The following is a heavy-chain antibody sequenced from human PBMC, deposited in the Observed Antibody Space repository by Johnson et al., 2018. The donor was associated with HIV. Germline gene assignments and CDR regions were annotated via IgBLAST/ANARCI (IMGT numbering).Heavy chain of an antibody. V-gene: IGHV3-30*03. CDR1: GFTFSDYY. Sequence: QVQLVESGGGLVKPGGSLRLSCVASGFTFSDYYMGWIRQAPGKGLEWVAVISYDGSNKYYADSVKGRFTISRHNSKNTLYLQMNSLRAEDTAVYYCARVYSSSSAHAFDIWGQGTMVTVSS. D-gene: IGHD6-6*01. CDR3: ARVYSSSSAHAFDI. CDR2: ISYDGSNK. J-gene: IGHJ3*02.